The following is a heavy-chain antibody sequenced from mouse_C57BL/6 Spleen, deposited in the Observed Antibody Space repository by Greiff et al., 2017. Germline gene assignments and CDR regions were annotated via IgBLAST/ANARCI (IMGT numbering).Heavy chain of an antibody. Sequence: VQLQQSGPELVKPGASVKISCKASGYSFTGYYMNWVKQSPEKSLEWIGEINPSTGGTTYNQKCKAKATLTVDKSSSTAYMQLKSLTSEDSAVYYCARKAITTVVAPFDYWGQGTTLTVSS. D-gene: IGHD1-1*01. CDR2: INPSTGGT. CDR1: GYSFTGYY. V-gene: IGHV1-42*01. CDR3: ARKAITTVVAPFDY. J-gene: IGHJ2*01.